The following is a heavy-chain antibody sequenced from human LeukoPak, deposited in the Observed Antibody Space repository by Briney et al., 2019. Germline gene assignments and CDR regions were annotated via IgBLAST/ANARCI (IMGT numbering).Heavy chain of an antibody. CDR1: GGTFSSYA. D-gene: IGHD3-22*01. V-gene: IGHV1-69*13. Sequence: SVKVSCKASGGTFSSYAISWVRQAPGQGLEWMGGIIPIFGTANYAQKFQGRVTITADESTSTAYMELSSLRAEDTAVYYCARSPNYYDSSGYYVWGQGTLVTVSS. CDR3: ARSPNYYDSSGYYV. CDR2: IIPIFGTA. J-gene: IGHJ4*02.